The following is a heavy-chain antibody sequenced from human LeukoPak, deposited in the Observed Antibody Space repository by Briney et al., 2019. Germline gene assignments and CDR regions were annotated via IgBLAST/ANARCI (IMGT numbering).Heavy chain of an antibody. CDR3: ARYAAGTGSYFDY. CDR2: ISLTISYI. V-gene: IGHV3-21*01. CDR1: GFTFSSSG. D-gene: IGHD6-13*01. Sequence: PGGSLRLSCAASGFTFSSSGMNWVGQAQGKGLEWVSYISLTISYIHYADSVKGRFTISTDNAKKSLYLQMNSLRAEDTAVYYCARYAAGTGSYFDYWGQGTLVTVSS. J-gene: IGHJ4*02.